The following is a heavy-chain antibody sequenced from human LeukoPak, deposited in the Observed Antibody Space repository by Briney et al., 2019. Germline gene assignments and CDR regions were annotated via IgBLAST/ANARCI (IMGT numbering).Heavy chain of an antibody. J-gene: IGHJ3*02. CDR1: GGSISSYY. Sequence: SETLSLTCTVSGGSISSYYWSWIRQPPGKGPEWIGYIYYSGSTNYNPSLKSRVTISVDTSKNQFSLKLSSVTAADTAVYYCATRHSIGYYASPAPFDIWGQGTMVTVSS. D-gene: IGHD3-22*01. V-gene: IGHV4-59*01. CDR3: ATRHSIGYYASPAPFDI. CDR2: IYYSGST.